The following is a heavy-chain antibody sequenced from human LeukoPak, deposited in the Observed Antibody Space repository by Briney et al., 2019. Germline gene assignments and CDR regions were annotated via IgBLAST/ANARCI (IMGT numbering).Heavy chain of an antibody. CDR3: ARHVDSRPQVPFDY. J-gene: IGHJ4*02. V-gene: IGHV4-59*08. Sequence: SETLSLTCTVSGGSISSHYWSWIRQPPGKGLEWIGYIYYSGSTNYNPSLKSRVTISVDTSKNQFSLKLSSVTAADTAVYYCARHVDSRPQVPFDYWGQGTLVTVSS. CDR1: GGSISSHY. D-gene: IGHD3-22*01. CDR2: IYYSGST.